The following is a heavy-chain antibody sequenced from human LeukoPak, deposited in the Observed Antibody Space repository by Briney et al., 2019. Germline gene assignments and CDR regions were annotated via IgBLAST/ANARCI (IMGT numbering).Heavy chain of an antibody. V-gene: IGHV4-59*01. J-gene: IGHJ5*02. CDR2: IYYSGST. Sequence: PSETLSLTCTVSGGSISSYYWSWIRQPPGKGLEWIGYIYYSGSTNYNPSLKSRVTISVDTCKNQFSLKLSSVTAADTAVYYCARGLRYFDWSYNWFDPWGQGTLVTVSS. D-gene: IGHD3-9*01. CDR3: ARGLRYFDWSYNWFDP. CDR1: GGSISSYY.